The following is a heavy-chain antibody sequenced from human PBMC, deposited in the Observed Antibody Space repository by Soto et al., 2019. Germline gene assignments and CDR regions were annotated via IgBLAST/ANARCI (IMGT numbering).Heavy chain of an antibody. CDR1: GFTFSSYA. CDR2: ISGSGGST. Sequence: EVQLLESGGDLVQPGGSLRLSCAASGFTFSSYAMSWVRQAPGKGLEWVSAISGSGGSTYYADSVKGRFTISRDNSKNTLYLQMNSLRAEDTAVYYCAKHLYDFWSGYYGYFDYWGQGTLVTVSS. V-gene: IGHV3-23*01. D-gene: IGHD3-3*01. CDR3: AKHLYDFWSGYYGYFDY. J-gene: IGHJ4*02.